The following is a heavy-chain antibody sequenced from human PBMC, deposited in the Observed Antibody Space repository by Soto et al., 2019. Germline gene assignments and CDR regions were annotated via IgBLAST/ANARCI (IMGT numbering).Heavy chain of an antibody. CDR2: IVPNVGTV. CDR1: GGTLSSFINYP. Sequence: QTQLVQSGAEVKKPGSSVKVSCKASGGTLSSFINYPINWVRQAPGQGLEWMGGIVPNVGTVNYAQKFQGRVTITADKSTGTAYMEMSSVRSEDTALYYCARRDTSGFLRYFDNWGQGTLVTVSS. D-gene: IGHD3-3*01. V-gene: IGHV1-69*06. CDR3: ARRDTSGFLRYFDN. J-gene: IGHJ4*02.